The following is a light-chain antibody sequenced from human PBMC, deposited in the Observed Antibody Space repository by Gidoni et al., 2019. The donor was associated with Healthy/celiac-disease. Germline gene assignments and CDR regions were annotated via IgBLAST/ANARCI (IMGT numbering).Light chain of an antibody. CDR1: QSISSY. Sequence: DIQMTQSPSSLSASVGDSVTITCRASQSISSYLNWYQQKPGKAPKLLIYAASSLQSGVPSRFSGSGSGTYFTLTISSLQPEDFATYYCQQSYSTLVTFGQGTKVEIK. J-gene: IGKJ1*01. CDR2: AAS. V-gene: IGKV1-39*01. CDR3: QQSYSTLVT.